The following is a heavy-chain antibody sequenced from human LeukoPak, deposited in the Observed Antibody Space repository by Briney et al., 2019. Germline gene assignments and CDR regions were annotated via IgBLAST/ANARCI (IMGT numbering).Heavy chain of an antibody. Sequence: GGSLRLSCAASGFTFSSYAMHWVRQAPGKGLEWVADISYDGSNKYYADSVKGRFTISRDNSKNTLYLQMNSLRAEDTAVYYSARDPVVRAKDWGTNFDYWGQGTLVTVSS. D-gene: IGHD3-16*01. CDR3: ARDPVVRAKDWGTNFDY. V-gene: IGHV3-30*04. J-gene: IGHJ4*02. CDR1: GFTFSSYA. CDR2: ISYDGSNK.